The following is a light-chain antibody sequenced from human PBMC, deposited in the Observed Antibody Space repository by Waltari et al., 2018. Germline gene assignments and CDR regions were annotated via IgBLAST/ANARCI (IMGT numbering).Light chain of an antibody. J-gene: IGKJ1*01. Sequence: EIVLTQSPGTLSLSPGERAPVSCRASQSVGRTLTWYQQKPGQAPRLLIYGASSRATDIPDRFSGSGSGTDFSLTISRLEPEDFAVYYCQHYVRLPVTFGQGTKVEIK. CDR2: GAS. CDR3: QHYVRLPVT. CDR1: QSVGRT. V-gene: IGKV3-20*01.